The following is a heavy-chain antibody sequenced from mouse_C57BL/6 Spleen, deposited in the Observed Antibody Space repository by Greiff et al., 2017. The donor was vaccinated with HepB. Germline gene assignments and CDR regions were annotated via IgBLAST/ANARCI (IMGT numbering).Heavy chain of an antibody. J-gene: IGHJ2*01. CDR2: IDPSDSYT. CDR3: ARRGYYYGSSPLDY. D-gene: IGHD1-1*01. V-gene: IGHV1-50*01. CDR1: GYTFTSYW. Sequence: VQLQQPGAELVKPGASVKLSCKASGYTFTSYWMQWVKQRPGQGLEWIGEIDPSDSYTNYNQKFKGKATLTVDTSSSTAYMQLSSLTSEDSAVYYCARRGYYYGSSPLDYWGQGTTLTVSS.